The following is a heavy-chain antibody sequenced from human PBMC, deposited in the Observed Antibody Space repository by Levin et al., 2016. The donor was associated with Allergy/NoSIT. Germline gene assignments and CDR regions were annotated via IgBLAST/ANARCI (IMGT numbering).Heavy chain of an antibody. CDR1: GFTFSTYN. J-gene: IGHJ3*02. CDR2: ISSSSSII. V-gene: IGHV3-48*01. CDR3: ASPGTAMADEAFDI. Sequence: GESLKISCAASGFTFSTYNMNWVRQAPGKGLEWLSYISSSSSIIYYADSVKGRFTISRNNAKNSLYLQMNSLRAEDTAVYYCASPGTAMADEAFDIWGQGTRVTVSS. D-gene: IGHD5-18*01.